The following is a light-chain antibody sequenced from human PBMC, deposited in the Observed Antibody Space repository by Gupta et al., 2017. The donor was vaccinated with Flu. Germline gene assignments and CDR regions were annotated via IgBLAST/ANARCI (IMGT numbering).Light chain of an antibody. J-gene: IGKJ4*01. CDR3: QQYYSADLT. V-gene: IGKV4-1*01. CDR1: ETVLYSPNNRNY. CDR2: WAS. Sequence: DIVLTQSPDSLAVSLGEAATITCRSSETVLYSPNNRNYLAWYQHRPGHPPKLLMYWASTRESGVPDRFSRSGSGTEFTLTMIILRAEDLAVYYSQQYYSADLTFAGRTNVELK.